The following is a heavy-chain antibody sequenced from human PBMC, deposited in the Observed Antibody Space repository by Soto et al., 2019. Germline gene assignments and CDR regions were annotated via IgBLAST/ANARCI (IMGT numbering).Heavy chain of an antibody. Sequence: QGQLVESGGGVVQSGGSLTLSCTVSGFFLSDYGMHWVRQAPGKGLEWVAATSYDGSSEYYSDSVKDRFTTSRDNSKNKVYLHMNRLRAEDKGLYYCARGGGLNQLLSGSDHWGQGPLVTVSS. CDR3: ARGGGLNQLLSGSDH. CDR1: GFFLSDYG. V-gene: IGHV3-33*05. CDR2: TSYDGSSE. D-gene: IGHD1-26*01. J-gene: IGHJ4*02.